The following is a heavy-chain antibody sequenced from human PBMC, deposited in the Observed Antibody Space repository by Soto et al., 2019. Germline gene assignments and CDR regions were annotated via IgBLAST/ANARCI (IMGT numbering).Heavy chain of an antibody. CDR1: GFTFSSYA. V-gene: IGHV3-23*01. CDR3: ASRSSGWYFDY. Sequence: GGSLRLSCAASGFTFSSYAMHWVRQAPGKGLEWVSVISGSGDSTYYADSVKGRFTISRDNSKNTLYLQMNSLRAEDTAVYYCASRSSGWYFDYWGQGTLVTVSS. J-gene: IGHJ4*02. D-gene: IGHD6-19*01. CDR2: ISGSGDST.